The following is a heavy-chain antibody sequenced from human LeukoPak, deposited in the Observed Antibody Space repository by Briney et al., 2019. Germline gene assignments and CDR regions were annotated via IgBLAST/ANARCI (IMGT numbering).Heavy chain of an antibody. V-gene: IGHV1-18*01. Sequence: ASVTVSCTASGYTFTSYGISWVRQAPGQGLEWMGWISAKNGNTNYAQKVQGRVTMTTDTSTSTAYMELRSLRSDDTAVYYCARDTEWEKNPDYFDYRGQGTLVTVSS. CDR2: ISAKNGNT. CDR1: GYTFTSYG. D-gene: IGHD1-26*01. J-gene: IGHJ4*02. CDR3: ARDTEWEKNPDYFDY.